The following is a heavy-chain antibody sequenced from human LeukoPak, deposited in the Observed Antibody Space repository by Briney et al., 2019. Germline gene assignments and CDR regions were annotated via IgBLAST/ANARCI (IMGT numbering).Heavy chain of an antibody. V-gene: IGHV3-11*01. Sequence: PGGSLRLSCAASGFTFSDYYMSWIRLAPGKGLEWVSCISSSGGAIYYADSVKGRFTISRDNAKNSLYLQMNSLRAEDTAVYYCARGGSSSPFDPWGQGTLVTASS. CDR2: ISSSGGAI. CDR1: GFTFSDYY. CDR3: ARGGSSSPFDP. J-gene: IGHJ5*02. D-gene: IGHD3-10*01.